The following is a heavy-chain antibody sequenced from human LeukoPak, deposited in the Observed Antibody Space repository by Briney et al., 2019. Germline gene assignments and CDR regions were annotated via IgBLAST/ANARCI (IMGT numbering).Heavy chain of an antibody. D-gene: IGHD3-22*01. V-gene: IGHV4-59*01. Sequence: NPSETLPLTCTVAGGSISSYYWSWVRQPPGKGEGWVAYIYYSGSTNYNPSLDSRVPISVHTSKNQFSLNLSSVTAADTAVYYCARDRSSGYQGSFDIWGQGTMVTVSS. J-gene: IGHJ3*02. CDR3: ARDRSSGYQGSFDI. CDR1: GGSISSYY. CDR2: IYYSGST.